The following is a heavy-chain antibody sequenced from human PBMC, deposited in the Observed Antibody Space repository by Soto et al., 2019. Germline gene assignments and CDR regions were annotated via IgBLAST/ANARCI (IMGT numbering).Heavy chain of an antibody. D-gene: IGHD2-2*01. CDR3: ARDAPGEAPY. J-gene: IGHJ4*02. Sequence: QVQLQESGPGLVRPSQTLSLTCTVSGGSITNGDYYWNWIRQHPGKGLKWIGYINYRGTTFYNPSLKSRVFISVETSKNQFSLNLSSVTAADTAVYFCARDAPGEAPYWGQGTLVTVSS. CDR1: GGSITNGDYY. V-gene: IGHV4-31*03. CDR2: INYRGTT.